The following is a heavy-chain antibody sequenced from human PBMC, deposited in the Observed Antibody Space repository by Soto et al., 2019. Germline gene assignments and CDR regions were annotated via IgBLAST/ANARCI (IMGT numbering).Heavy chain of an antibody. Sequence: SVKVTSKASVCTFAKYCMSWVRPAPGQGLEWMGWISAYNGNTKYAQNLQGRVTMTTDSATSTAYMELRSLRSDDTAVYYCARGTGTTGLDLFDSQGQGSSVIVSS. CDR2: ISAYNGNT. D-gene: IGHD1-7*01. CDR1: VCTFAKYC. V-gene: IGHV1-18*01. CDR3: ARGTGTTGLDLFDS. J-gene: IGHJ5*01.